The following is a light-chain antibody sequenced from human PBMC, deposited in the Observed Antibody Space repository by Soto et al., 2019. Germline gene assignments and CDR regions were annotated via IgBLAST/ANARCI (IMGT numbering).Light chain of an antibody. Sequence: EIELTQSPATLSLSPGESATLSCRASQNVDKFLAWYQQRPGQPPRLLIFDSSNRATGVPVRFSGTGSGTVFTLTIGSLEAEDSAFYYCQQRKNWPPITFGQGTRLEIK. CDR1: QNVDKF. CDR2: DSS. J-gene: IGKJ5*01. V-gene: IGKV3-11*01. CDR3: QQRKNWPPIT.